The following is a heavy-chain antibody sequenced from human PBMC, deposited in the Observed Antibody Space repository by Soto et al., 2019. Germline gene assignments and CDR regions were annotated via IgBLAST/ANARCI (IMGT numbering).Heavy chain of an antibody. Sequence: QVQLQQWGAGLLKPSETLSLTCAVYGGSFSGYYWSWIRQPPGKGLEWIGEINHSGSTNYNPSLKSRXXIXVXXSKNQFSLKLSSVTAADTAVYYCAREGSGADPGDYWGQGTLVTVSS. V-gene: IGHV4-34*01. D-gene: IGHD3-10*01. J-gene: IGHJ4*02. CDR3: AREGSGADPGDY. CDR2: INHSGST. CDR1: GGSFSGYY.